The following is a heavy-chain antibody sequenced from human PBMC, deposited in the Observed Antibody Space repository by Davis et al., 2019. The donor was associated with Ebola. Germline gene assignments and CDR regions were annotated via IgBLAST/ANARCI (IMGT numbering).Heavy chain of an antibody. Sequence: MPSETLSLTCTVSGASVNTYYWAWLRQPPGKRLEWIGYIFNNGAADFNPSLKRRVSMSIDTFRNQYSLSLGSVTAADTAVYYCARASGQWLTYVGIDYWGQGTLVTVSS. CDR3: ARASGQWLTYVGIDY. CDR1: GASVNTYY. D-gene: IGHD6-19*01. CDR2: IFNNGAA. V-gene: IGHV4-59*02. J-gene: IGHJ4*02.